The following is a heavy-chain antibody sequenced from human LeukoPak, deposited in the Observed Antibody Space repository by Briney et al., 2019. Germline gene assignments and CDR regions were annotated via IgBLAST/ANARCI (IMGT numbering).Heavy chain of an antibody. CDR3: TRDLNGDYGFAFDI. CDR2: IRSKAYGGTT. CDR1: GFTFGDYA. J-gene: IGHJ3*02. V-gene: IGHV3-49*03. D-gene: IGHD4-17*01. Sequence: GRSLRLSCTASGFTFGDYAMSWFRQAPGKGLEWVGFIRSKAYGGTTEYAASVKGRFTISRGDSKSIAYLQMNSLKTEDTAVYYCTRDLNGDYGFAFDIWGQGTMVTVSS.